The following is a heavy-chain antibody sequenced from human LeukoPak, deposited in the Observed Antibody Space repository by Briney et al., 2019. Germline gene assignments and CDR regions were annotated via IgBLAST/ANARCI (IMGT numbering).Heavy chain of an antibody. J-gene: IGHJ3*02. Sequence: GGSLRLSCAASGFTFTNYWMSWVRQAQVKGLEWVANIKVDGSEKYYVDSVKGRFTIARVNANNSPYLQMNSLRAEETAVYYCAKEGWYAASDIGGQGTMVTVSS. CDR2: IKVDGSEK. D-gene: IGHD6-19*01. CDR3: AKEGWYAASDI. V-gene: IGHV3-7*03. CDR1: GFTFTNYW.